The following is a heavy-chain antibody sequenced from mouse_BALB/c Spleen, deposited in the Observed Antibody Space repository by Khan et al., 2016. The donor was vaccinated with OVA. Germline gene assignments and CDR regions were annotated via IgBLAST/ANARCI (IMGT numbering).Heavy chain of an antibody. V-gene: IGHV5-6-4*01. J-gene: IGHJ4*01. CDR1: GFTFSSYT. Sequence: VQLKQSGGGLVKPGGSLKLSCAASGFTFSSYTMSWVSQTPEQRLEWVATISRGGSYTYYQDSVKGRFTLSRDNAKNTLYLQLTSLTSEDTAIYYCTRGEGDYGNPEAMDFWGQGTTVTVSS. D-gene: IGHD2-1*01. CDR3: TRGEGDYGNPEAMDF. CDR2: ISRGGSYT.